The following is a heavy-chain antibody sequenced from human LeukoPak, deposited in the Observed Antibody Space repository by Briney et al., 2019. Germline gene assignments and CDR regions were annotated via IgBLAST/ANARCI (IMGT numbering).Heavy chain of an antibody. Sequence: SETLSLTCTVSGYSISSGYYWGWIRRPPGKGLEGVGSIYYNGNTYYNPSLKSRVTISVDTSKNQFSLILTSVTAADTAVYYCARQTGAGLFILPGGQGTLVTVSS. CDR1: GYSISSGYY. CDR2: IYYNGNT. V-gene: IGHV4-38-2*02. D-gene: IGHD3-3*01. J-gene: IGHJ4*02. CDR3: ARQTGAGLFILP.